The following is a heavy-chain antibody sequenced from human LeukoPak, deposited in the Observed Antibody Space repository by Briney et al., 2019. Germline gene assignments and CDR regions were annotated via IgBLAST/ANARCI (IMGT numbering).Heavy chain of an antibody. CDR2: ISGXGGST. D-gene: IGHD3-10*01. CDR3: APPFTDTITWRY. CDR1: GFTFGDYA. V-gene: IGHV3-43*02. J-gene: IGHJ4*02. Sequence: PGGSLRLSCGASGFTFGDYAMXXXXQAPXXXXXXXXLISGXGGSTFYAXSVXXXXTXSRDNDKNSLYLQMNSLRTEDTALYYCAPPFTDTITWRYWGQGTLVTVSS.